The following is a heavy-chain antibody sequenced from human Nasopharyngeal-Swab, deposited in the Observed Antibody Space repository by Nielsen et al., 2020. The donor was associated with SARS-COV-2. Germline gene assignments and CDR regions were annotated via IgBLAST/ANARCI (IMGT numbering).Heavy chain of an antibody. Sequence: ASVKVSCKVSGYTLTELSMHWVRQAPGKGLEWMGGFDPEDGETIYVQKFQGRVTMTEDTSTDTAYMELSSLRSEDTAVYYCATDRGGYYDSSGYYFLDYWGQGTLVTVSS. CDR2: FDPEDGET. CDR1: GYTLTELS. V-gene: IGHV1-24*01. CDR3: ATDRGGYYDSSGYYFLDY. D-gene: IGHD3-22*01. J-gene: IGHJ4*02.